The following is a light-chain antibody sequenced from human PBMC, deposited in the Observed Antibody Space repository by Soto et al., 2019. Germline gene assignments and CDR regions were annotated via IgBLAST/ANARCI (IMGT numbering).Light chain of an antibody. CDR1: SSNIGAGYD. CDR2: GNS. Sequence: QSVLTQPPSVSGAPGQRVTISCTGSSSNIGAGYDVHWYQQLPGTVPKVLIYGNSNRPSGVPDRLSGSKSGTSASLAITGLQAEDEADYYCQSYDSSLSGVVFGGGTKVTVL. J-gene: IGLJ2*01. V-gene: IGLV1-40*01. CDR3: QSYDSSLSGVV.